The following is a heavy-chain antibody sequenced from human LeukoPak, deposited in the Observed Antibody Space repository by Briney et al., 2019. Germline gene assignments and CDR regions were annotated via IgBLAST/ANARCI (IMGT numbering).Heavy chain of an antibody. J-gene: IGHJ2*01. CDR1: GFTFSGYW. V-gene: IGHV3-7*04. D-gene: IGHD3-3*01. Sequence: SGGSLRLSCAASGFTFSGYWMSWVRQAPGKGLEWVASVKQGGSDKYYVDSVKGRFTISRDNAKNSLYVQMNSLRAEDTAVYYCARARGSGRSWYFDRWGRGTVVTVSS. CDR2: VKQGGSDK. CDR3: ARARGSGRSWYFDR.